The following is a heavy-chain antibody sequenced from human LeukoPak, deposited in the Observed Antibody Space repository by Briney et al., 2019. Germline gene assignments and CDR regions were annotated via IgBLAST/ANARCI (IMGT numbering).Heavy chain of an antibody. CDR3: AKSLVRFGERY. Sequence: GGSLRLSCAASGVTFSSYGMSWVRQAPGKGLEWVSAISGSGGSTYYADSVKGRFTISRDNSKNTLYLQMNSLRAEDTAVYYCAKSLVRFGERYWGQGTLVTVS. J-gene: IGHJ4*02. V-gene: IGHV3-23*01. CDR1: GVTFSSYG. D-gene: IGHD3-10*01. CDR2: ISGSGGST.